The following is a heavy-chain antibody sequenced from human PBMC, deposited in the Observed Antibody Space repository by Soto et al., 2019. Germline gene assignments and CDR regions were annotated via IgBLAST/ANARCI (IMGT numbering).Heavy chain of an antibody. Sequence: GGSLRLSCVASGFTVSSEYISWVRQAPGMRLEWVSVIFTNGGAFYADSVRGRFTISRDNSKNALYLQMNSLRVEDTAVYYRARYDYDNNIYSIDYWGQGALVTVSS. CDR2: IFTNGGA. CDR1: GFTVSSEY. V-gene: IGHV3-53*01. J-gene: IGHJ4*02. D-gene: IGHD3-22*01. CDR3: ARYDYDNNIYSIDY.